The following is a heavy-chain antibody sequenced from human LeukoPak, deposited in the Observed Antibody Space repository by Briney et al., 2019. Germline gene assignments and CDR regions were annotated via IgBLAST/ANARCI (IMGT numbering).Heavy chain of an antibody. CDR3: ARARRFLEWLLYNWFDP. V-gene: IGHV4-34*01. Sequence: PSETLSLTCAVYGGSFSGYYWGWIRQPPGKGLEWIGEINHSESTNYNPSLKSRVTISVDTSKNQFSLKLSSVTAADTAVYYCARARRFLEWLLYNWFDPWGQGTLVTVSS. CDR1: GGSFSGYY. D-gene: IGHD3-3*01. CDR2: INHSEST. J-gene: IGHJ5*02.